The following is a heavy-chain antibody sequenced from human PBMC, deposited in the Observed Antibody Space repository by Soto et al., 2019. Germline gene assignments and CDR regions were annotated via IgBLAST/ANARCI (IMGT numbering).Heavy chain of an antibody. J-gene: IGHJ6*02. CDR1: GYTFTGYY. CDR3: ARGTVSTIFGVARPMDV. CDR2: INPNSGGT. V-gene: IGHV1-2*02. D-gene: IGHD3-3*01. Sequence: GASVKVSCKASGYTFTGYYMHWVRQAPGQGLEWMGWINPNSGGTNYAQKFQGRVTMTRDTSISTAYMELSRLRSDDTAVYYCARGTVSTIFGVARPMDVWGQGTTVTVSS.